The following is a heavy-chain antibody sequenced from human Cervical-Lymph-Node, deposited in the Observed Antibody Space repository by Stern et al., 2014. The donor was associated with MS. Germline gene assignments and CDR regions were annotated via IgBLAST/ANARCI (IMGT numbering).Heavy chain of an antibody. CDR1: GGSLSGYY. CDR2: ISHTGTT. Sequence: QVQLQQWGAGLLKPSETLSLTCVVYGGSLSGYYWSWIRQPPGKGLEWIGEISHTGTTNYNPSLESRVTMSVDTSKNQFSLRLDSVTAADTAVYYCARIAAATTNLDSWGQGTLVTVSS. V-gene: IGHV4-34*01. J-gene: IGHJ4*02. CDR3: ARIAAATTNLDS. D-gene: IGHD6-13*01.